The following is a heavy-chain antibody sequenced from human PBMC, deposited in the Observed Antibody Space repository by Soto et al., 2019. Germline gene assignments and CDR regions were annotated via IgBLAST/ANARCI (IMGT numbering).Heavy chain of an antibody. CDR1: GGSISSSDYY. CDR2: IHKSGST. Sequence: SETLSLTCTVSGGSISSSDYYWGWIRQPPGKGLEWIGYIHKSGSTNYNPSLKSRVTISVDTSKNQFSLQLNSVTAADTAVYYCGRKGPSSGWVFDSWGQGTLVTVSS. D-gene: IGHD6-19*01. CDR3: GRKGPSSGWVFDS. J-gene: IGHJ1*01. V-gene: IGHV4-61*05.